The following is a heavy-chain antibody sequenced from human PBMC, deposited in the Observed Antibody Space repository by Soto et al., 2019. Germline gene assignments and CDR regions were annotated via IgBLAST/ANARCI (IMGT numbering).Heavy chain of an antibody. CDR3: ARDKSPYSSGWHNRHFDY. V-gene: IGHV3-30-3*01. Sequence: QVQLVESGGGVVQPGRSLRLSCAASGFTFSSYAMHWVRQAPGKGLEWVAVISYDGSNKYYADSVKGRFTISRDNSKNSLYLEKNSVRAEDTAVYYCARDKSPYSSGWHNRHFDYWGQGTLVTVAS. CDR1: GFTFSSYA. J-gene: IGHJ4*02. D-gene: IGHD6-19*01. CDR2: ISYDGSNK.